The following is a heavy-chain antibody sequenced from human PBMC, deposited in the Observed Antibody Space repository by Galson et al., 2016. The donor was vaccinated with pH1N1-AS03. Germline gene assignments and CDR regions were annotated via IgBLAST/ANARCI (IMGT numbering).Heavy chain of an antibody. V-gene: IGHV3-30*18. CDR2: ISKDARGK. Sequence: SLRLSCAASGFTFSDSGMHWVRQPPGKGLEWVAVISKDARGKFYADSVKGRFTNSRDNSNNTVYLHMNSLRTEDTAVYYCAKMLRGITAVGFESWGQGILVIVSS. CDR3: AKMLRGITAVGFES. CDR1: GFTFSDSG. D-gene: IGHD3-10*01. J-gene: IGHJ5*01.